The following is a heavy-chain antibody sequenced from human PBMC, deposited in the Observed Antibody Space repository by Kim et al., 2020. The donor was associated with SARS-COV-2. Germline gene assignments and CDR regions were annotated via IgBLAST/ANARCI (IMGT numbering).Heavy chain of an antibody. J-gene: IGHJ4*02. CDR3: ARGGHSGSYYPFDY. CDR2: ISYDGSNK. V-gene: IGHV3-30-3*01. D-gene: IGHD1-26*01. CDR1: GFTFSSYA. Sequence: GGSLRLSCAASGFTFSSYAMHWVRQAPGKGLEWVAVISYDGSNKYYADSVKGRFTISRDNSKNTLYLQMNSLRAEDTAVYYCARGGHSGSYYPFDYWGQGTLVTVSS.